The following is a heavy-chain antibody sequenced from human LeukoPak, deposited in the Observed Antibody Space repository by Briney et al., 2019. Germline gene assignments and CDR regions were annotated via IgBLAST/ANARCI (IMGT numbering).Heavy chain of an antibody. CDR3: MKDSSSGSYFDY. CDR1: GFTFSSYG. Sequence: GGSLRLSCSASGFTFSSYGMHWVRQAPGKGLEYVSAISSNGGSTYYADSVKGRFTISRDNSRNTLHLQMSSLRVEDTAVYYCMKDSSSGSYFDYWGQGTLVTVSS. D-gene: IGHD3-10*01. V-gene: IGHV3-64D*06. CDR2: ISSNGGST. J-gene: IGHJ4*02.